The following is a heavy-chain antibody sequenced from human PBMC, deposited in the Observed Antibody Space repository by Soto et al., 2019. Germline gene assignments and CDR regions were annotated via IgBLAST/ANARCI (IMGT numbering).Heavy chain of an antibody. J-gene: IGHJ4*02. CDR1: GGSFSGYY. Sequence: QVQLQQWGAGLLKPSETLSLTCAVYGGSFSGYYWSWIRQPPGKGLEWIGEINHSGSTNYNPSLKSRVTISVDTSKNQFSLKLSSVTAADTAVYYCARGRSIAVAGSLDYWGQGTLVTVSS. CDR2: INHSGST. V-gene: IGHV4-34*01. CDR3: ARGRSIAVAGSLDY. D-gene: IGHD6-19*01.